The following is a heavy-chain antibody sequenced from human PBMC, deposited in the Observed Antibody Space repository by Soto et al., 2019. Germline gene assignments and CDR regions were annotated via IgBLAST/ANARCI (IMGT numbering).Heavy chain of an antibody. J-gene: IGHJ4*02. Sequence: GGSLRLSCAASGFTFSSYGMHWVRQAPGKGLEWVAVISYDGSNKYYADSVKGRFTISRDNSKNTLYPQMNSLRAEDTAVYYCAKDLEGSGWYFDYWGQGTLVTVSS. V-gene: IGHV3-30*18. CDR2: ISYDGSNK. D-gene: IGHD6-19*01. CDR1: GFTFSSYG. CDR3: AKDLEGSGWYFDY.